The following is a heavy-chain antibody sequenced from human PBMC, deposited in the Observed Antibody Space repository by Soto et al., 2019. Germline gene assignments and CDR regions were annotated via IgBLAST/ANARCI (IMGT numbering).Heavy chain of an antibody. J-gene: IGHJ4*02. CDR1: GGSISSGGYS. CDR2: IYHSGSS. CDR3: ARSGYSYGYLDY. V-gene: IGHV4-30-2*01. Sequence: SETLSLTCTVSGGSISSGGYSWSWIRQPPGKDLEWIGYIYHSGSSYYNPSLKSRVTISVDRSKNQFSLRLSSLTAADTAMYYCARSGYSYGYLDYWGQVTLVTVSS. D-gene: IGHD5-18*01.